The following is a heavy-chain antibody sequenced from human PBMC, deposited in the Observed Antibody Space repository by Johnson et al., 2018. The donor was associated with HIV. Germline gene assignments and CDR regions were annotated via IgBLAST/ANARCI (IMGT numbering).Heavy chain of an antibody. CDR1: GFTFSHAW. V-gene: IGHV3-15*01. CDR3: TTGRLLAAFDI. CDR2: IKSKTDGGTT. Sequence: VESGGGLVKPGVSLRLSCAASGFTFSHAWMTWVRQAPGKGLEWVGRIKSKTDGGTTDYAAPVKGRFTISRDDSKNTLYLQMNSLKTEDTAVYYCTTGRLLAAFDIWGQGTMVTVSS. J-gene: IGHJ3*02. D-gene: IGHD2-21*02.